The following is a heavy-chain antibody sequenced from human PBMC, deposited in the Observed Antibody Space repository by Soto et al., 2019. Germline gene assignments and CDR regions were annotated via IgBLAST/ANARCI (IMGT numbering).Heavy chain of an antibody. V-gene: IGHV3-33*01. CDR3: ASSIN. CDR2: IWYDGSNK. Sequence: GGSLRLSSAASGFPFSSYGMHWVRQAPGKGLDWVGVIWYDGSNKDYAESVKGRFTISRDNSKNTLYLQMNSLRADDTAVYYCASSINWGQGTLVTVSS. CDR1: GFPFSSYG. J-gene: IGHJ4*02.